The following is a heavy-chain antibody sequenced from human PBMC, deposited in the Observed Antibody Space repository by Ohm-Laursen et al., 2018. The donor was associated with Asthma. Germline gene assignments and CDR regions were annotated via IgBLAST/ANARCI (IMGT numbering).Heavy chain of an antibody. V-gene: IGHV4-31*03. CDR2: LNYIGTT. D-gene: IGHD1-1*01. CDR3: ARSGSRSPVNWFDP. J-gene: IGHJ5*02. CDR1: GGSISSGGYY. Sequence: TLSLTCTVSGGSISSGGYYWTWIRQHPGKGLEWIGFLNYIGTTYYNPSPKSRVTMSVDTSKNQVSLKLDSVTAADTAVYYCARSGSRSPVNWFDPWGQGTPVTVSS.